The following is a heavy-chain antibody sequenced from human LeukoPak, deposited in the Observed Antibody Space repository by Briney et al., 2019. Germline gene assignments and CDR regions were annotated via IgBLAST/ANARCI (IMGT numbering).Heavy chain of an antibody. CDR3: AKGSGYSSGWNYYYYYGMDV. J-gene: IGHJ6*02. Sequence: GGSLRLSCAASGFTFSSYAMSWVRQAPGKGLEWVSAISGSGGSTYYADSVKGRFTTSRDNSKNTLYLQMNSLRAEDTAVYYCAKGSGYSSGWNYYYYYGMDVWGQGTTVTVSS. V-gene: IGHV3-23*01. CDR1: GFTFSSYA. CDR2: ISGSGGST. D-gene: IGHD6-19*01.